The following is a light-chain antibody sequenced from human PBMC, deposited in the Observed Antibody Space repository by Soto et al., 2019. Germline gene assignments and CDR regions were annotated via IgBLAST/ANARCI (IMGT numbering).Light chain of an antibody. J-gene: IGKJ4*01. V-gene: IGKV3-11*01. CDR2: DAS. CDR1: QSVSSY. CDR3: QPRCNSPLT. Sequence: EIVLTQSPATLSLSPGERATLSCRASQSVSSYLAWYQQKPGQAPRRLIYDASNRATGIPARFSGSGSGTDFTLTISSLKPEDFAVYYCQPRCNSPLTFGGGKKVEIK.